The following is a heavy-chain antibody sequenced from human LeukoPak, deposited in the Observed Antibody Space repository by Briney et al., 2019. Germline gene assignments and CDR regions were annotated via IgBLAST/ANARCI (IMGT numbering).Heavy chain of an antibody. D-gene: IGHD1-1*01. V-gene: IGHV3-30*18. J-gene: IGHJ4*02. Sequence: PGGSLRLSCAASGFTFSSYGMHWVRQAPGKGLEWVAVISYDGSNKYYADSVKGRFTISRDNSKNTLYLQMNSLRAEDTAVYYCAKDSTTAQLGFLPDYWGQGTLVTVSS. CDR2: ISYDGSNK. CDR1: GFTFSSYG. CDR3: AKDSTTAQLGFLPDY.